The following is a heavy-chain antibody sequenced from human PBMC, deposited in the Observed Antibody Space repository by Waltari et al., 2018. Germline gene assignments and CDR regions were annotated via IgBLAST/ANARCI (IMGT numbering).Heavy chain of an antibody. CDR3: ARRGQTTVSYYFDY. D-gene: IGHD4-4*01. Sequence: QVQLQESGPGLVKPSETLSLTCAVSGYSISSGYYWGWIRQPPGKGLEWIGYIYHSGSTHDNPSLKSRVTISVDTSKNQFSLRLTSVTAADTAVYYCARRGQTTVSYYFDYWGQGTLVTVSS. CDR1: GYSISSGYY. CDR2: IYHSGST. J-gene: IGHJ4*02. V-gene: IGHV4-38-2*01.